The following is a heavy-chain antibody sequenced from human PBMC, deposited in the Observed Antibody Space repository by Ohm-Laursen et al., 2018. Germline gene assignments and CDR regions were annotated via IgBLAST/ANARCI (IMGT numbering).Heavy chain of an antibody. D-gene: IGHD3-3*01. Sequence: GSLRLSCAASGFTFSDYYMSWIRRAPGKGLEWVSYMSSSGNTIYYGDSVKGRFTISRDNAKNSLYLQMNSLRAEDTAVYYCARATHYDFWNGYYFDYWGQGTLVTVSS. V-gene: IGHV3-11*01. CDR2: MSSSGNTI. J-gene: IGHJ4*02. CDR3: ARATHYDFWNGYYFDY. CDR1: GFTFSDYY.